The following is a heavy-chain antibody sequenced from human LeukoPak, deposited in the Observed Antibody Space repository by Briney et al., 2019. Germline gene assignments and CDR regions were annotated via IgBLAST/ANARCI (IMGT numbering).Heavy chain of an antibody. V-gene: IGHV5-51*01. CDR1: GSRFTSYW. CDR2: IYPGDSDT. CDR3: ARQYQLLQSSYYFDY. Sequence: GVPLKISCKGPGSRFTSYWISWGRQMPAKGLQWMGFIYPGDSDTRSSPSFQGHVTISADKSISTAYLQWSGLRASDTAMYYCARQYQLLQSSYYFDYWGQGTLVTVSS. J-gene: IGHJ4*02. D-gene: IGHD2-2*01.